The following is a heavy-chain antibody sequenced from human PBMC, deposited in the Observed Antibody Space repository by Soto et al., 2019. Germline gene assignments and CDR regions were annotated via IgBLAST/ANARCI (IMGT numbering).Heavy chain of an antibody. CDR2: IYSGGST. CDR1: GFTVSSNY. D-gene: IGHD3-16*01. J-gene: IGHJ2*01. V-gene: IGHV3-66*02. CDR3: ASLWVTGYWFFDL. Sequence: GGSLRLSCAASGFTVSSNYMSWVRQAPGKGLEWVSVIYSGGSTYYADSVKGRFTISRDNSKNTLYLQMNSLRAEDTAVYYCASLWVTGYWFFDLWGRGTLVTVSS.